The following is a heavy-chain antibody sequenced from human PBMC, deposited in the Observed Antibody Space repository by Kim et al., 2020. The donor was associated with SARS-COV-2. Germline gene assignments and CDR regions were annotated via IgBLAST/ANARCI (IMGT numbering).Heavy chain of an antibody. V-gene: IGHV4-61*01. CDR3: VRDSSNYYDKNPDAFDI. CDR1: GGSVSSGSYY. J-gene: IGHJ3*02. Sequence: SETLSLTCTVSGGSVSSGSYYWSWIRQPPGKGLEWIGYIYYSGSTNYNPSLKSRVTISVDTSKNQFSLKLSSVTAADTAVYYCVRDSSNYYDKNPDAFDIWGQGTMVTVSS. D-gene: IGHD3-22*01. CDR2: IYYSGST.